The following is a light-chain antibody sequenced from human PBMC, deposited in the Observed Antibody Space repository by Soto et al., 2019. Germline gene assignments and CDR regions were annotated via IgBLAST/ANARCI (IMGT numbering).Light chain of an antibody. Sequence: QSALTQPAAVSGSPGQSITISSTGTSSDVGGYNYVSWYQQHPGKAPKLMIYDVSNRPSGVSNRFSGSKSGNTASLTISGLQAEDEADYYCGSYTSSSTLMVFGGGTKLTVI. CDR1: SSDVGGYNY. CDR2: DVS. J-gene: IGLJ2*01. CDR3: GSYTSSSTLMV. V-gene: IGLV2-14*01.